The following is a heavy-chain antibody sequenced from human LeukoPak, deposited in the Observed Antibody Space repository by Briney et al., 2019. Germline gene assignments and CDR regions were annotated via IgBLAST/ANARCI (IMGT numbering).Heavy chain of an antibody. CDR1: GYTFTGYY. D-gene: IGHD2-2*01. Sequence: ASVKVSCTASGYTFTGYYMHWVRQAPGQGLEWMGWINPNSGGTNYAQKFQGRVTMTRDTSISTAYMELSRLRSDDTAVYYCARANDCSSTSCYEADFDYWGQGTLVTVSS. V-gene: IGHV1-2*02. CDR3: ARANDCSSTSCYEADFDY. J-gene: IGHJ4*02. CDR2: INPNSGGT.